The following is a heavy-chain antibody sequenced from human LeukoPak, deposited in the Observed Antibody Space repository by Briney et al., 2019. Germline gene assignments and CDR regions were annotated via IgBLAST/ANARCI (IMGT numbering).Heavy chain of an antibody. CDR2: ISSSGSTI. CDR3: ARAASYSSSGKTRKNYYFDY. J-gene: IGHJ4*02. V-gene: IGHV3-48*03. Sequence: PGGSLRLSCAASGFTFSSYEMNWVRQAPGKGLEWVSYISSSGSTIYYADSVKGRFTISRDNAKNSLYLQMNSLRAEDTAVYYCARAASYSSSGKTRKNYYFDYWGQGTLVTVSS. D-gene: IGHD6-13*01. CDR1: GFTFSSYE.